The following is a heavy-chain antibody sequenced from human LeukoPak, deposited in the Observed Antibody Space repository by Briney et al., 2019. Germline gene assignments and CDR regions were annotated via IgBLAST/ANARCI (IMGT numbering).Heavy chain of an antibody. V-gene: IGHV3-21*01. CDR3: ARTIFGVVTHAFDI. CDR2: ISSSSSYI. CDR1: GFTFSSYS. J-gene: IGHJ3*02. Sequence: GGSLRLSCAASGFTFSSYSMSWVRQAPGKGLEWVSSISSSSSYIYYADSVKGRFTISRDNAKNSLYLQMNSLRAEDTAVYYCARTIFGVVTHAFDIWGQGTMVTVSS. D-gene: IGHD3-3*01.